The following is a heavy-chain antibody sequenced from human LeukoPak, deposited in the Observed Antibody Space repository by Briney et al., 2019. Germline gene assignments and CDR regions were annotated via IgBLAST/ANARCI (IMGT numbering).Heavy chain of an antibody. D-gene: IGHD6-19*01. J-gene: IGHJ4*02. Sequence: SETLSLTCTVSGGSISNYYWSWIRQTPVKGLEWIGYIYSSWNTKYNPSLQRRLTISVDTSKNQFSLRLSSVTAADTALYYCARVGYTSGWTETYSDLWGQGMLVTVSS. CDR2: IYSSWNT. V-gene: IGHV4-59*01. CDR3: ARVGYTSGWTETYSDL. CDR1: GGSISNYY.